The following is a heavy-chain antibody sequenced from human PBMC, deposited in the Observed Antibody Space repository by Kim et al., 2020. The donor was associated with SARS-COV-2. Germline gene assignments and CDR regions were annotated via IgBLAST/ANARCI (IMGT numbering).Heavy chain of an antibody. V-gene: IGHV1-24*01. CDR2: FDPEDGET. Sequence: ASVKVSCKVSGYTLTELSMHWVRQAPGKGLEWMGGFDPEDGETIYAQKFQGRVTMTEDTSTDTAYMELSSLRSEDTAVYYCATDGPYYDFWSGYYFGYWGQGTLVTVSS. J-gene: IGHJ4*02. CDR3: ATDGPYYDFWSGYYFGY. CDR1: GYTLTELS. D-gene: IGHD3-3*01.